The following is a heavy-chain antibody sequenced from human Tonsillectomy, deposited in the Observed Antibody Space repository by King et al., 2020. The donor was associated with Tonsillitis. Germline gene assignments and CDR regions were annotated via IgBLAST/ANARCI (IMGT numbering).Heavy chain of an antibody. CDR2: VSWNSCGV. CDR1: GFTLDDYA. CDR3: AKARSSSEEGYYYMDV. J-gene: IGHJ6*03. Sequence: GGGVGQRGRSGRRSCAASGFTLDDYAMHWVRHAPGKGLEWVAGVSWNSCGVGYADSVKGRFTISRDKAKNSLYLQMNSLRTDDTALYYCAKARSSSEEGYYYMDVWGKGTTVTVSS. V-gene: IGHV3-9*01. D-gene: IGHD6-6*01.